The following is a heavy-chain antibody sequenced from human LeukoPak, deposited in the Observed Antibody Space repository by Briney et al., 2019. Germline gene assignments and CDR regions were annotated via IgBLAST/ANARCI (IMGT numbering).Heavy chain of an antibody. CDR1: GGTFSSYA. V-gene: IGHV1-69*05. CDR3: ARSGYDSSGQILLDY. J-gene: IGHJ4*02. D-gene: IGHD3-22*01. CDR2: IIPIFGTA. Sequence: GASVKVSCKASGGTFSSYAISWVRQAPGQGLEWMGGIIPIFGTANYAQKFQGRVTMTRDTSTSTVYMELSSLRSEDTAVYYCARSGYDSSGQILLDYWGQGTLVTVSS.